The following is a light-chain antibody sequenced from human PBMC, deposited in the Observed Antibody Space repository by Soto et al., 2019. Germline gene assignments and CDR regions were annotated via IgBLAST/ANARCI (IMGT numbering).Light chain of an antibody. J-gene: IGKJ1*01. V-gene: IGKV3-20*01. CDR3: QQYRVSPWT. Sequence: EIVLTQSPGTLSLSPGERATLSCRASQSVSSTYFAWYQQKPGQAPRLLIYGASTRATGIPDTFSGSGSGTDFTLTISRLEPEDFAVYYCQQYRVSPWTFGQGTKVEIK. CDR2: GAS. CDR1: QSVSSTY.